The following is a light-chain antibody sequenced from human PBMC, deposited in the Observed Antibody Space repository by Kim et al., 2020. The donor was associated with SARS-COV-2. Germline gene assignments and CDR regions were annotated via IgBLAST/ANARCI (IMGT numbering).Light chain of an antibody. CDR2: GNS. CDR3: QSYDSSLSDVV. V-gene: IGLV1-40*01. Sequence: QRVTISCTGSSSNIGAGYDVQWDQQLPGTAPKLLIYGNSNRPSGVTDRCSGSKSGTSASLAITGRQAEDEADYYCQSYDSSLSDVVFGGGTQLTVL. CDR1: SSNIGAGYD. J-gene: IGLJ2*01.